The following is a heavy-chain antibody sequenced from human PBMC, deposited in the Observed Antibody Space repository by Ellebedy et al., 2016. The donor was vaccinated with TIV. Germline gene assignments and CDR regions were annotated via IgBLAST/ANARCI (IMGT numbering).Heavy chain of an antibody. CDR3: ARPYSGYDYDYFDY. CDR1: GYFFTSYA. D-gene: IGHD5-12*01. J-gene: IGHJ4*02. V-gene: IGHV1-3*01. CDR2: INAGNGNT. Sequence: AASVKVSCKASGYFFTSYALHWVRQAPGQRLEWMGWINAGNGNTKYSQIFQGRVTITRYTSASTAYMELSSLRSEDTAVYYCARPYSGYDYDYFDYWGQGTLVTVSS.